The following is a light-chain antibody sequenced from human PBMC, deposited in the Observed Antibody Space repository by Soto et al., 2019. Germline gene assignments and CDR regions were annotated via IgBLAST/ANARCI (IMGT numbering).Light chain of an antibody. J-gene: IGKJ4*01. CDR1: QDISNY. CDR3: QQYDNLPLT. V-gene: IGKV1-33*01. Sequence: DIQMTQSPSTPSASVGDRVTITCQASQDISNYLNWYQQKPGKDPKLLIYDASNLETGIPSRFSGSGSGTDFTFTISSLQPEDIATYYCQQYDNLPLTFGGGTKVDIK. CDR2: DAS.